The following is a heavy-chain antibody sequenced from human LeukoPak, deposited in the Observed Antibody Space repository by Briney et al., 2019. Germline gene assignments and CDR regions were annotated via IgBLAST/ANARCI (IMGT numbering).Heavy chain of an antibody. V-gene: IGHV3-23*01. J-gene: IGHJ4*02. Sequence: GGSLRLSCAASGFTFSSYAMHWVRQAPGKGLEWISGISGSGASTYYADSVTGRFTISRDNSRNTLYLQMNSLRGDDTAVYYCAKDVGKWESLHFFDYWGQGTLVTVSS. CDR2: ISGSGAST. CDR3: AKDVGKWESLHFFDY. CDR1: GFTFSSYA. D-gene: IGHD1-26*01.